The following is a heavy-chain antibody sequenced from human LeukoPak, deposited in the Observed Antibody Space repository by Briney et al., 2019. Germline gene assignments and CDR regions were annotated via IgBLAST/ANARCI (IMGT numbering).Heavy chain of an antibody. Sequence: PGGSLRLSCAASGFTFSAYWMHWVRQVPGKGLEWVSSIRGSGANTYYAGFVQGRFTISRDNSKNTLYLQMNSLRAEDTAVYYCPKGYGSGSYYRDWYFDYWGQGTLVTVSS. CDR1: GFTFSAYW. J-gene: IGHJ4*02. CDR3: PKGYGSGSYYRDWYFDY. V-gene: IGHV3-23*01. D-gene: IGHD3-10*01. CDR2: IRGSGANT.